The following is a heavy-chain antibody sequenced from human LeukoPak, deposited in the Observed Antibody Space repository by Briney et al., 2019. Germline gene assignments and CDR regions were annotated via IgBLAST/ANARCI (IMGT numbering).Heavy chain of an antibody. Sequence: SETLSLTCAVYGGSFSGDYWTWIRQPPGKGLEWIGEINHSGSTYYNPSLKSRVTISVDTSKNQFSLKLNSVTAADTAVYYCARVSGYSYGGNDYWGQGTLVTVSS. J-gene: IGHJ4*02. CDR3: ARVSGYSYGGNDY. D-gene: IGHD5-18*01. V-gene: IGHV4-34*01. CDR1: GGSFSGDY. CDR2: INHSGST.